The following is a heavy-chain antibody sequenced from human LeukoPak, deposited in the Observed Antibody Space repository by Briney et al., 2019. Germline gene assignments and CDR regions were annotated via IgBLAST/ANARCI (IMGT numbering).Heavy chain of an antibody. CDR1: GGSFSDYY. CDR3: ARGEGTLAGRRWPYSFYYYVDV. D-gene: IGHD6-19*01. CDR2: INHSGAI. V-gene: IGHV4-34*01. Sequence: PSETLSLTCVVYGGSFSDYYWTWVRQPPGKGLEWIGEINHSGAIKYNPSLKSRVTSSIDTSNNQFYLKLTSVTAADTAVYYCARGEGTLAGRRWPYSFYYYVDVWGKGTTVTVSS. J-gene: IGHJ6*03.